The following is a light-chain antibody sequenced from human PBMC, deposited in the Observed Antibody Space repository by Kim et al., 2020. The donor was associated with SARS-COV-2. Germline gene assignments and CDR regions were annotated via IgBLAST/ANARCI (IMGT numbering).Light chain of an antibody. Sequence: DIVMTQSPLSLPVTPGEPASISCRSSQSLLDSNGYNSLDWYLQKPGQSPQLLIFLGSNRASGVPDRFSGSGSGTDFTLKISRVEAEDVGVYYCMQALQTPRTLGQGTKV. CDR2: LGS. CDR1: QSLLDSNGYNS. CDR3: MQALQTPRT. V-gene: IGKV2-28*01. J-gene: IGKJ1*01.